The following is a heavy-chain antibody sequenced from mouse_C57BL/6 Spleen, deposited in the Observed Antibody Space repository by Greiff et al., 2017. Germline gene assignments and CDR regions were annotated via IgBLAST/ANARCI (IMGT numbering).Heavy chain of an antibody. CDR3: YGSSVYYYAMDY. D-gene: IGHD1-1*01. V-gene: IGHV1-15*01. CDR2: IDPDTGGT. CDR1: GYTFPAYE. J-gene: IGHJ4*01. Sequence: QVQLQQSGAELVRPGASVTLSCKASGYTFPAYEMHWVKQTPLHGLELIGAIDPDTGGTASNQKFKGKAILTADKSSSTAYMELHSLTSEDSAVDYSYGSSVYYYAMDYWGQGTSVTVSS.